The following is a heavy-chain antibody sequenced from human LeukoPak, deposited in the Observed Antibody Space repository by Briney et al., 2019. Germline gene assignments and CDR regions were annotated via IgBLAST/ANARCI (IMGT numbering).Heavy chain of an antibody. CDR3: ARRMNGTWYYFDY. J-gene: IGHJ4*02. CDR1: GLTFANTW. V-gene: IGHV3-23*02. D-gene: IGHD1-1*01. CDR2: ISASGGST. Sequence: GGSLRLSCTASGLTFANTWLTWVRQAPGKGLEWVSVISASGGSTYYRDSVKGRFTISRDSSKNTLNLQMNSLRAEDTAVYFCARRMNGTWYYFDYWGQGTLVTVSS.